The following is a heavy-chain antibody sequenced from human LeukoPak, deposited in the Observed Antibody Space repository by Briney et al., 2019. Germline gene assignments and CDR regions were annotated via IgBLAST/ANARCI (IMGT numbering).Heavy chain of an antibody. CDR3: ARVDPYSKETYNSHYPYMDV. J-gene: IGHJ6*03. V-gene: IGHV4-38-2*02. CDR1: GYSISSAYY. D-gene: IGHD4-11*01. CDR2: IYHSGSA. Sequence: SETLSLTCTVSGYSISSAYYWGWIRQPPGKGLEWIGSIYHSGSAYYNPSLKSRVTISLDMSKSQFSLKLNSVTAADMAVYYCARVDPYSKETYNSHYPYMDVWGKGTTVIVS.